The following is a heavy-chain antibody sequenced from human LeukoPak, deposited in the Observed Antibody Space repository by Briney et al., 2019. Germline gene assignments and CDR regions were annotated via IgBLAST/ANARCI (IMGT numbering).Heavy chain of an antibody. CDR2: MNPNSDNT. D-gene: IGHD1-26*01. CDR3: VLEPVGAGDY. CDR1: GNTFTSYD. Sequence: ASVKVSCKASGNTFTSYDINWVRQATGQGLEWMGWMNPNSDNTGYAQKFQGRVTMTRNTSISTAYMELSSLRSEDTAVYYCVLEPVGAGDYWGQGTLVTVSS. V-gene: IGHV1-8*01. J-gene: IGHJ4*02.